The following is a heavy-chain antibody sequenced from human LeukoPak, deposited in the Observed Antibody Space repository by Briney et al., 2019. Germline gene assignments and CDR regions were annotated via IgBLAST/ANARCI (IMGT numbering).Heavy chain of an antibody. D-gene: IGHD5-18*01. CDR1: GYTFTSYY. J-gene: IGHJ6*03. V-gene: IGHV1-46*01. Sequence: GASVKCFCKASGYTFTSYYMQWVRQAPGQGLEWMGIINPSGVSTSHAQKFQCRVTMTRDTSTSTVSMALSGLRSEDTAVYYCARETWIQLSYTKTGGVGYYYYYYIDVWGKGNTVTVSS. CDR2: INPSGVST. CDR3: ARETWIQLSYTKTGGVGYYYYYYIDV.